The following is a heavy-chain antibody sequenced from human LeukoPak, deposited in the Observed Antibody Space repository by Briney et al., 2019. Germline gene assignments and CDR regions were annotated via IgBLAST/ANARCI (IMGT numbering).Heavy chain of an antibody. CDR2: IYPGDSDT. J-gene: IGHJ3*02. CDR1: GYSFTSYW. Sequence: GESLKISCKGSGYSFTSYWIGWVRQLPGKGLEWMGIIYPGDSDTRYSPSFQGQVTISADKSISTAYLQWSSLKASDTAMYYCASSSTYYYDSSGYYYDAFDIWGQGTIVTVSS. V-gene: IGHV5-51*01. D-gene: IGHD3-22*01. CDR3: ASSSTYYYDSSGYYYDAFDI.